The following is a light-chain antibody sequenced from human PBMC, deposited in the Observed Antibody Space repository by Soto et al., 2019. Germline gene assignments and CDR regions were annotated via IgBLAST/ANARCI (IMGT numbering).Light chain of an antibody. Sequence: EIGLTQSPATLSLSPGERATLSCRASQSVSTNYLAWYQQRPGQAPRLLIFVASYRATGIPDRFSGSGSGTDFTLTISRLEPEDFAVYYCQHYSSSPPEFTFGPGTKVDSK. CDR3: QHYSSSPPEFT. V-gene: IGKV3-20*01. CDR2: VAS. J-gene: IGKJ3*01. CDR1: QSVSTNY.